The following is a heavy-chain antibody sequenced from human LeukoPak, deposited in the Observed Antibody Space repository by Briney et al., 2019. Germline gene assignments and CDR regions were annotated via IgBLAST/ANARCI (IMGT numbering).Heavy chain of an antibody. CDR1: GYTFTDYY. Sequence: ASVKVSCKASGYTFTDYYMHWVRQAPGQGLEWMGWISPNSGGTNYAQKFQGRVTMTRDTSISTAYMELSRLRSNDTAVYYCARDYVGDNWFDPWGQGTLVTVSS. D-gene: IGHD3-16*01. CDR2: ISPNSGGT. J-gene: IGHJ5*02. V-gene: IGHV1-2*02. CDR3: ARDYVGDNWFDP.